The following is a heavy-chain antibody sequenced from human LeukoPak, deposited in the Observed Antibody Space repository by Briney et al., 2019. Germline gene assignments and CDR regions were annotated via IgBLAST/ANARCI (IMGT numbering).Heavy chain of an antibody. CDR2: IKEDGGEG. D-gene: IGHD5-18*01. CDR3: ARGGYSYGYGPLDY. CDR1: GFTFSSYW. J-gene: IGHJ4*02. Sequence: GGSLRLSCAASGFTFSSYWMTWVRQAPGKGLEWVANIKEDGGEGYYVDSVKGRFTVSRDNAKNSLYLQLTSLRAEDTAVYYCARGGYSYGYGPLDYWGQGTLVTVSS. V-gene: IGHV3-7*01.